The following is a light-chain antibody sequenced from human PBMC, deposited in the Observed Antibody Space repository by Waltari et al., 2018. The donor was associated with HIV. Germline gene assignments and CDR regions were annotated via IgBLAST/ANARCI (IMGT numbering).Light chain of an antibody. CDR3: QQYYHWPPYT. CDR2: AAA. Sequence: IVMTQSPVTLPVSPGERVTLSCRASQSVGSNLAWYQQKPGQSPRLLIYAAATRATGIPVRFSGSGSGTEFTLTISSLQSEDFAVYYCQQYYHWPPYTFGQGTKLAIK. J-gene: IGKJ2*01. CDR1: QSVGSN. V-gene: IGKV3-15*01.